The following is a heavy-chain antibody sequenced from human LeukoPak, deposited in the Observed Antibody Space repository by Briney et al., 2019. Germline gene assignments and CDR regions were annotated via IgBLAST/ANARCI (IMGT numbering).Heavy chain of an antibody. D-gene: IGHD3-10*01. Sequence: PSETLSLTCTVSGGSISSYYWSWIRQPPGKGLEWIGYIYYSGSTNYNPSLKSRVTISVDTSKNQFSLKLSSVTAADTAVYYCARQRGGEYYFDYWGQGTLVTVSS. J-gene: IGHJ4*02. CDR1: GGSISSYY. V-gene: IGHV4-59*08. CDR2: IYYSGST. CDR3: ARQRGGEYYFDY.